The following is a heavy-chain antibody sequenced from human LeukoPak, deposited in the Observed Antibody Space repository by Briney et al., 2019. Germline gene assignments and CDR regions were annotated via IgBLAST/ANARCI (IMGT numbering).Heavy chain of an antibody. J-gene: IGHJ4*02. V-gene: IGHV4-39*01. CDR1: GGSISSSSYY. D-gene: IGHD3-10*01. CDR2: IYYSGST. CDR3: ARKRGWFGELLSEYYFDY. Sequence: SETLSLTCTVSGGSISSSSYYWGWIRQPPGNGLEWIGSIYYSGSTYYNPSLKSRVTISVDTSKNQFSLKLSSVTAADTAVYYCARKRGWFGELLSEYYFDYWGQGTLVTVSS.